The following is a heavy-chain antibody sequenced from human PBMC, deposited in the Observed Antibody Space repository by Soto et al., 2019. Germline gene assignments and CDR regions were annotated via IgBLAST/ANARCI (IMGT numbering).Heavy chain of an antibody. CDR3: ARSGVWEPRDY. V-gene: IGHV1-18*01. CDR1: GYTFTSYG. CDR2: ISAYNGNT. J-gene: IGHJ4*02. Sequence: QVHLVQSGAEVKKPGASVKVSCKASGYTFTSYGISWVRQSPGQGLEWMGWISAYNGNTNYAQKLQGRVTMTTDTSTRPAYTELRSLRSDDTAVYYCARSGVWEPRDYWGQGTLVTVSS. D-gene: IGHD1-26*01.